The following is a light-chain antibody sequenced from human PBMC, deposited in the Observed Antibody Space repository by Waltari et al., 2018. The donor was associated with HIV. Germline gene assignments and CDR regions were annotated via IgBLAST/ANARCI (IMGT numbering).Light chain of an antibody. J-gene: IGLJ2*01. CDR2: DVT. CDR3: CSYAGSNTVV. Sequence: QSALTQPPSASGSPGQSVTLSCTGTIGDVGAFNYVSWYQKHPDTAPRLIIYDVTMRPSGVPDRFSGSRSGNTASLTVSGLQADDEAYYYCCSYAGSNTVVFGGGTKLTVL. CDR1: IGDVGAFNY. V-gene: IGLV2-8*01.